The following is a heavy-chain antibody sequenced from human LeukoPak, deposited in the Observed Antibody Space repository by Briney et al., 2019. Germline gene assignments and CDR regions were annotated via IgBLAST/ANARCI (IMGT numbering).Heavy chain of an antibody. D-gene: IGHD5-18*01. CDR2: INPNSGGT. V-gene: IGHV1-2*02. J-gene: IGHJ4*02. Sequence: ASVKVSCKASGYTFTGYYMHWVRQAPGQGLEWMGWINPNSGGTNYAQKFQGRVTMTRDTSISTAYMELSRLRSDDTAVYYCARTHVGGYSYGLYFDYWGQGTLVTVSS. CDR1: GYTFTGYY. CDR3: ARTHVGGYSYGLYFDY.